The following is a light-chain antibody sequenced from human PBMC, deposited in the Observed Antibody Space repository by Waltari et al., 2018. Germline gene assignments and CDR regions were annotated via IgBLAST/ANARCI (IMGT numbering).Light chain of an antibody. Sequence: EIVMTQSPATLSVFPGERATLSCRASQSIRSNLAWYQHKPGQAPRLLIYGASTRATGIPARFSGSGSATEFTLTISRLQSEDFAVYFCQQYDNWLGTFGQGTKVEIK. CDR1: QSIRSN. CDR2: GAS. J-gene: IGKJ1*01. V-gene: IGKV3-15*01. CDR3: QQYDNWLGT.